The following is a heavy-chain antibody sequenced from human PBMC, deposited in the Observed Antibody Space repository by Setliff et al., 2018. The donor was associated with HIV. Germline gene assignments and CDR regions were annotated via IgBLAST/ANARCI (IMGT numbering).Heavy chain of an antibody. Sequence: SETLSLTCAVSGYSISSGYYWGWIRQPPGKGLEWIGNIYDSGHTSYNPSLKSRVTISVDTSKNQFSLKLTSVTAADTAVYYCARARGLQDSGYDYVLYYFDYWGQGTLVTVSS. CDR1: GYSISSGYY. CDR3: ARARGLQDSGYDYVLYYFDY. D-gene: IGHD5-12*01. V-gene: IGHV4-38-2*01. CDR2: IYDSGHT. J-gene: IGHJ4*02.